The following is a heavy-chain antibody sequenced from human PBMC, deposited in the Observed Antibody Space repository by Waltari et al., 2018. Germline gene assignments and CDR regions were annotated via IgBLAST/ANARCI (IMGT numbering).Heavy chain of an antibody. J-gene: IGHJ4*02. CDR2: SFRNDHY. Sequence: QITLKESGSTLVKPTQTLTLTCTFPGFSLRTSGVAVGWIRQPPGKALEWLALSFRNDHYRYSPSLKIRLTIAKDTSKNQVVLTVTSMDPVYTATYYNAHRWTYDYDSSGYQGFEYWGQGTLVTVSS. CDR1: GFSLRTSGVA. V-gene: IGHV2-5*01. D-gene: IGHD3-22*01. CDR3: AHRWTYDYDSSGYQGFEY.